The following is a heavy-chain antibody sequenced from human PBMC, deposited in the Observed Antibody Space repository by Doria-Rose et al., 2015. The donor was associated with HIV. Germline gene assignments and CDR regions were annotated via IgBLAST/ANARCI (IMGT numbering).Heavy chain of an antibody. CDR3: SRDRTWYGTFYAMDY. J-gene: IGHJ4*01. V-gene: IGHV1-24*01. D-gene: IGHD2-8*01. CDR2: IDPETGGT. Sequence: LEWIGRIDPETGGTAYNQKFKDKATLTADKSSTTAYMELRSLTSEDSAVFYCSRDRTWYGTFYAMDYWGQGTPLIVSS.